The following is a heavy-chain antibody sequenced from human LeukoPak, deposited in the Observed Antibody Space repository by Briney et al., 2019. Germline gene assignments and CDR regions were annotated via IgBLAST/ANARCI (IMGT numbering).Heavy chain of an antibody. CDR1: GFTFSSYG. Sequence: GGSLRLSCAASGFTFSSYGMHWVRQAPGKGLEWVAFIRYDGSNKYYADSVKGRFTISRDNSKNTLYLQMNSLRAEDTAVYYCAKEGGRYSSSWYFNYWGQGTLVTVSS. CDR3: AKEGGRYSSSWYFNY. D-gene: IGHD6-13*01. J-gene: IGHJ4*02. CDR2: IRYDGSNK. V-gene: IGHV3-30*02.